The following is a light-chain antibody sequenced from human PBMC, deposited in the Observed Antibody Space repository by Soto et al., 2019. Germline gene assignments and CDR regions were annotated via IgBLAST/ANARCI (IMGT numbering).Light chain of an antibody. CDR1: QSVRTY. Sequence: EIVLTQSPVTLSLSPGERATLSCSASQSVRTYLAWYQVKPGQAPRLLIYDASRRASGVPARFSGSGSGTDFTLTISRLEPEDFAVYYCQHYGSSPPITFGQGTRLEIK. CDR2: DAS. V-gene: IGKV3-20*01. J-gene: IGKJ5*01. CDR3: QHYGSSPPIT.